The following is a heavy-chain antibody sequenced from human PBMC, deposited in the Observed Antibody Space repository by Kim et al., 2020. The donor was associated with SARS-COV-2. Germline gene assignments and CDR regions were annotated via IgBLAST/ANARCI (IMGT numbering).Heavy chain of an antibody. CDR1: GGSISSSSYY. Sequence: SETLSLTCTVSGGSISSSSYYWGWIRQPPGKGLEWIGSIYYSGSTYYNPSLKSRVTISVDTSKNQFSLKLSSVTAADTAVYYCASSAKRSGPYGYDYWGQGTLVTVSS. CDR2: IYYSGST. V-gene: IGHV4-39*01. CDR3: ASSAKRSGPYGYDY. J-gene: IGHJ4*02. D-gene: IGHD4-17*01.